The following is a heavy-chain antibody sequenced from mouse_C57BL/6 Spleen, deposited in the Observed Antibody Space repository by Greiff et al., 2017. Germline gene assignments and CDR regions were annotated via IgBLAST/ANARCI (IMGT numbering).Heavy chain of an antibody. CDR3: ARYYGSSGWYFDV. CDR1: GYTFTSYW. D-gene: IGHD1-1*01. V-gene: IGHV1-7*01. CDR2: INPSSGYT. Sequence: QVQLQQSGAELAKPGASVKLSCKASGYTFTSYWMHWVKQRPGQGLEWIGYINPSSGYTKSNQKCKDKATLTADKSSSTAYMQLSSLTDEDSAVYYGARYYGSSGWYFDVWGTGTTVTVSS. J-gene: IGHJ1*03.